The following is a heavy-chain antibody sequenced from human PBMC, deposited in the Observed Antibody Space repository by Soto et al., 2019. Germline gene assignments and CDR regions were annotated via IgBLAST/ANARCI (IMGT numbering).Heavy chain of an antibody. V-gene: IGHV1-69*02. CDR1: GGTFSSYT. Sequence: SVKVCCKASGGTFSSYTISWVRQAPGQGLEWMGRIIPILGIANYAQKFQGRVTITADKSTSTAYMELSSLRSEDTAVYYCARIIAAAGTTRDLHYYYYGMDVWGQGTTVTVSS. CDR3: ARIIAAAGTTRDLHYYYYGMDV. CDR2: IIPILGIA. D-gene: IGHD6-13*01. J-gene: IGHJ6*02.